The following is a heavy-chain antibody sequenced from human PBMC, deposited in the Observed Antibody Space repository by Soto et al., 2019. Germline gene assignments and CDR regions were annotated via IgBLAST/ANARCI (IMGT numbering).Heavy chain of an antibody. CDR3: ARDLWGYCGTDCYPLDV. D-gene: IGHD2-21*02. CDR1: GGSISRYY. V-gene: IGHV4-59*01. J-gene: IGHJ6*02. CDR2: LYNTGST. Sequence: SETLSLTCTVSGGSISRYYWSWIRQPPGKGLEWIGYLYNTGSTIYNPSLKSRVTISVDTSKNQFSLKLNSLTAADTAVYYCARDLWGYCGTDCYPLDVWGQGTTVTVS.